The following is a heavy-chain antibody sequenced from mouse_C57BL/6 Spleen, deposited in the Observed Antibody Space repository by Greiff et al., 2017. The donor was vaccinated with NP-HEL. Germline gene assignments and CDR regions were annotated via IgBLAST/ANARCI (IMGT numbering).Heavy chain of an antibody. CDR2: INPSNGGT. Sequence: VQLQQPGTELVKPGASVKLSCKASGYTFTSYWMHWVKQRPGQGLEWIGNINPSNGGTNYNEKFKSKATLTVDKSSSTAYMQLSSLTSEDSAVYYCARSFYYYGSSYGGFDYWGQGTTLTVSS. J-gene: IGHJ2*01. CDR3: ARSFYYYGSSYGGFDY. V-gene: IGHV1-53*01. D-gene: IGHD1-1*01. CDR1: GYTFTSYW.